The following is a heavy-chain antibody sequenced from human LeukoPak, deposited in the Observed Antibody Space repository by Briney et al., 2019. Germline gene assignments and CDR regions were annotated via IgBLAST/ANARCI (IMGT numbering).Heavy chain of an antibody. CDR1: GGSISSYH. V-gene: IGHV4-59*01. J-gene: IGHJ3*02. CDR2: IYYSGST. D-gene: IGHD3-10*01. CDR3: AATYYYGSGSYNAFDI. Sequence: PSETLSLTCTVTGGSISSYHWSWIRQPPGKELEWMGYIYYSGSTNYNPSLKSRVTISVDTSKNQFSLKLSSVTAADTAVYYCAATYYYGSGSYNAFDIWGQGTMVTVSS.